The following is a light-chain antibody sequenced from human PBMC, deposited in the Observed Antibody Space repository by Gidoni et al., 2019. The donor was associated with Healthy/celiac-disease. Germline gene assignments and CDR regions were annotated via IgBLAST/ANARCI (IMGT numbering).Light chain of an antibody. Sequence: QSVLPPPPSASETHGRGVTIACSGSSSNIGSNTVNWYQQLPGTAPKLLIYSNNQRPSGVPDRFSGSKSGTSASLAISGLQSEDEADYYCAAWDDSLNGPVFGGGTKLTVL. CDR3: AAWDDSLNGPV. CDR1: SSNIGSNT. J-gene: IGLJ3*02. CDR2: SNN. V-gene: IGLV1-44*01.